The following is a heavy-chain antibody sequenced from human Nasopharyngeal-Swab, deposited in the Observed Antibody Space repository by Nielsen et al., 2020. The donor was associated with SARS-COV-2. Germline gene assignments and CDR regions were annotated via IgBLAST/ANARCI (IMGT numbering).Heavy chain of an antibody. J-gene: IGHJ4*02. CDR3: ARIRSSSWYWEEWYFDY. V-gene: IGHV3-53*01. Sequence: GESLKISCAASGFTVSSNYMSWVRQAPGKGLEWVSVIYSGGSTYYADSVKGRFTISRDNSKNTLYLQMNSLRAEDTAVYYCARIRSSSWYWEEWYFDYWGQGTLVTVSS. D-gene: IGHD6-13*01. CDR1: GFTVSSNY. CDR2: IYSGGST.